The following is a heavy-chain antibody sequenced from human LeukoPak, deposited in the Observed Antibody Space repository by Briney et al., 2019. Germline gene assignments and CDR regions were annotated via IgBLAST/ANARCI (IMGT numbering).Heavy chain of an antibody. CDR3: AKDNYYYGSGSVFDY. CDR1: GFTFSSYA. CDR2: ISGSGGST. V-gene: IGHV3-23*01. D-gene: IGHD3-10*01. J-gene: IGHJ4*02. Sequence: GSLRLSCAASGFTFSSYAMSWVRQAPGKGLEWVSAISGSGGSTYYADSVKGRFTISRDNSKNTLYLQTNSLRAEDTAVYYCAKDNYYYGSGSVFDYWGQGTLVTVSS.